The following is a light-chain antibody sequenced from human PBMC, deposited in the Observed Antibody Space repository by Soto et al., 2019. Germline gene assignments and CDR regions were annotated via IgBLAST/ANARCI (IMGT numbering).Light chain of an antibody. CDR3: QQYYDWPIT. Sequence: EILLTQSPGTLSLSPGDRATLYCRASQSLGSGYLAWYRQKPGQAPRILIYATSSRATGVPDRFSGSGSGTDFSLTISRLEPEDFAVYYCQQYYDWPITFGQGTRLEIK. CDR2: ATS. CDR1: QSLGSGY. J-gene: IGKJ5*01. V-gene: IGKV3-20*01.